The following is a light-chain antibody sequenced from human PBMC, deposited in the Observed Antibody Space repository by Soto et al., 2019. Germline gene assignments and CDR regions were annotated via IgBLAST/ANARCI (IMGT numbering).Light chain of an antibody. CDR2: GVT. J-gene: IGLJ1*01. Sequence: QSVLTQPASVSGSPGQSITISCTGTSGDIGSYNRVPWYQQHPGKAPKLLIHGVTDRPSGVSNRFSGSKPANTASLTISRLQAEDEAEYYCSSYTNINTGACVFGTGTKGTVL. V-gene: IGLV2-14*03. CDR3: SSYTNINTGACV. CDR1: SGDIGSYNR.